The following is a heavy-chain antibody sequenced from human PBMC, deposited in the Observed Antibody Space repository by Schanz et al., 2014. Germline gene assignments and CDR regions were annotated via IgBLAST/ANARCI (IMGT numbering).Heavy chain of an antibody. CDR2: IIPILGIA. CDR3: ARDQSPYTNSSDVRYFDY. D-gene: IGHD6-6*01. J-gene: IGHJ4*02. V-gene: IGHV1-69*08. CDR1: GGTFSSYT. Sequence: QVQLVQSEAEVKKPGSSVKVSCKASGGTFSSYTISWVRQAPGQGLEWMGRIIPILGIANYAQNFQGRVTITADKSTSTAYMELTSLRSDDTAVYYCARDQSPYTNSSDVRYFDYWGQGSLXTVSS.